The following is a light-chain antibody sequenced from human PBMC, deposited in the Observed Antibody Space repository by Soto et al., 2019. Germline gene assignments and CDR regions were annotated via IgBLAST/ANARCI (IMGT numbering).Light chain of an antibody. J-gene: IGKJ5*01. CDR2: DAS. CDR3: QPYSNLPIT. V-gene: IGKV1-33*01. Sequence: DIQMTQSPSSLSASVGDRVTITCQASQDISNYLNWYQQKPGKAPKLLIYDASNLETGVPSRFSGSGSGTDFTFTISSLQPEDIATYYCQPYSNLPITFGQATRLEIK. CDR1: QDISNY.